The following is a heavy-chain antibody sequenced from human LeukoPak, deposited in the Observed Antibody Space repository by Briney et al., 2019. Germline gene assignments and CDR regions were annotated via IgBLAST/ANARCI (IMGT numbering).Heavy chain of an antibody. CDR1: GFTFDDYD. V-gene: IGHV3-20*04. CDR2: SNWNGGST. Sequence: GGSLRLSCAASGFTFDDYDMSWVRQAPGKGLEWVSGSNWNGGSTGYADSVKGRFTISRDNAKNSLYLQMNSLGAEDTALYYCARRYSSSYWYFDLWGRGTLVTVSS. CDR3: ARRYSSSYWYFDL. D-gene: IGHD6-13*01. J-gene: IGHJ2*01.